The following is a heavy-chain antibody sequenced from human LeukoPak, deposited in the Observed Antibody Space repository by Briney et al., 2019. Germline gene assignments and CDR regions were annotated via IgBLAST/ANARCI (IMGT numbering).Heavy chain of an antibody. CDR1: GYTFTSYD. D-gene: IGHD2-2*01. V-gene: IGHV1-8*01. CDR3: ARLSFVVVPAAIDYYYYGMDV. J-gene: IGHJ6*02. Sequence: GASVKVSCKASGYTFTSYDINWVRQAPGQGLEWMGWMNPNSGNTGYAQKFQGRVTMTRNTSISTAYMELSSLRSEDTAVYYCARLSFVVVPAAIDYYYYGMDVWGQGTTVTVSS. CDR2: MNPNSGNT.